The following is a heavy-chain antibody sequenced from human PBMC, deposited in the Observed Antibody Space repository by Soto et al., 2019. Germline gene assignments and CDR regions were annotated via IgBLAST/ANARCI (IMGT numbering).Heavy chain of an antibody. Sequence: PSETLSLTCAVFGGSISNSNWWTWVRQPPGKGLDWIGEIFHSGSTNYNSSLMGRVTISVDKANNQFSLNLRFVIGADTAVYFCARDVRDTGYSYWFDPWGQGILVTVSS. CDR3: ARDVRDTGYSYWFDP. V-gene: IGHV4-4*02. J-gene: IGHJ5*02. CDR2: IFHSGST. CDR1: GGSISNSNW. D-gene: IGHD3-9*01.